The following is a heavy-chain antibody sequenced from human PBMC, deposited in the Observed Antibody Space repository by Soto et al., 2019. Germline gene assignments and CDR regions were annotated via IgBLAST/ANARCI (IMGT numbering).Heavy chain of an antibody. CDR1: GFSAINNY. CDR3: ARDSTAYYYMDV. V-gene: IGHV3-66*01. Sequence: EVQLVQSGGGVVQPGGSLRLSCAASGFSAINNYWGWVRQVPGRGLEWVSVIYSGGSTYYADSVKGRFTISRDNSKNTLYLQMNSLRAEDTAVYYCARDSTAYYYMDVWDKGTTVTVSS. J-gene: IGHJ6*03. D-gene: IGHD2-2*01. CDR2: IYSGGST.